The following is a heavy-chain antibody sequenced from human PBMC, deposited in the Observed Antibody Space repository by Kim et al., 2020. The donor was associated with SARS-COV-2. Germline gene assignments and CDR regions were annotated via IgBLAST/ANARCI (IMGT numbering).Heavy chain of an antibody. D-gene: IGHD6-13*01. J-gene: IGHJ4*02. CDR2: K. CDR3: AREQEYSSSH. Sequence: KYDVAFVKGRFTISRDNAKNALYLQMNSLRAEDTAVYYCAREQEYSSSHWGQGTLVTVSS. V-gene: IGHV3-7*03.